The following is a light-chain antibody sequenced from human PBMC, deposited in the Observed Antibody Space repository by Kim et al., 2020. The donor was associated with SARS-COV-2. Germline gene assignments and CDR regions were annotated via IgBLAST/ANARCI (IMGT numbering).Light chain of an antibody. CDR1: QSVSSSY. CDR2: GAS. V-gene: IGKV3-20*01. Sequence: EIVLTQSPGTLSLSPGERATLSCRASQSVSSSYLAWYQQKPGQAPRLLIYGASSRATGIPDRFSGSGSGTDFTLTISRLEPEDFAVYYCQYGSSHTFGQGTKLEI. J-gene: IGKJ2*01. CDR3: QYGSSHT.